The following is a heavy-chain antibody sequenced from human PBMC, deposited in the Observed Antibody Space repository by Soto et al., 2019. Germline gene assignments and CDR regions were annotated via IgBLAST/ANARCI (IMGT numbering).Heavy chain of an antibody. V-gene: IGHV4-61*01. CDR1: GGSVSSGRYY. D-gene: IGHD6-6*01. CDR3: AREGIAARMRGTWFDP. CDR2: IYYSGST. Sequence: AETLSLTGTISGGSVSSGRYYWSWIRQPPGKGLEWIGYIYYSGSTNYNPSLKSRVTISVDTSKNQFSLKLSSVTAADTAVYYCAREGIAARMRGTWFDPWGQGTLVTVSS. J-gene: IGHJ5*02.